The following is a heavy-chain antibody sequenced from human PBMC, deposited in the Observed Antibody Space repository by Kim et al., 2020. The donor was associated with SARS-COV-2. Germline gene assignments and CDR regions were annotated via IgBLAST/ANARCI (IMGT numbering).Heavy chain of an antibody. D-gene: IGHD1-26*01. Sequence: GGSLRLSCAASGFTFSSYEMNWVRQAPGKGLEWVSYISSSGSTIYYADSVKGRFTISRDNAKNSLYLQMNSLRAEDTAVYYCARDVPYSGSYSFDYWGRGILVTVSS. CDR2: ISSSGSTI. J-gene: IGHJ4*02. CDR3: ARDVPYSGSYSFDY. V-gene: IGHV3-48*03. CDR1: GFTFSSYE.